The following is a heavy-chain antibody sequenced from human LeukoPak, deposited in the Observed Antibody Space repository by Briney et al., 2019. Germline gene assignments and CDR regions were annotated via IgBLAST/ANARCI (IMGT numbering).Heavy chain of an antibody. D-gene: IGHD5-18*01. CDR3: ANDLGWIQLNLG. V-gene: IGHV3-23*01. CDR2: IRGSGDRT. Sequence: GGSLRLSCAASGFTFSSYAMYWVRQGPGKGLEWVSSIRGSGDRTYYADSVKGRFTISRDNSRNTVYLQMNSLRAEDTAVYYCANDLGWIQLNLGRGQGTLVTVSS. J-gene: IGHJ4*02. CDR1: GFTFSSYA.